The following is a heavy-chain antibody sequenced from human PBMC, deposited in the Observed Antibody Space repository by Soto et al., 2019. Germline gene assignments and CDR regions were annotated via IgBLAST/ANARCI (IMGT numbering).Heavy chain of an antibody. CDR1: GFTFSSYG. V-gene: IGHV3-33*01. D-gene: IGHD2-15*01. CDR3: ARELLMGYYYYGMDV. CDR2: IWYDGSNK. J-gene: IGHJ6*02. Sequence: GGSLRLSCAASGFTFSSYGMHWVRQAPGKGLEWVAVIWYDGSNKYYADSVKGRFTISRDNSKNTLYLQMNSLRAEDTAVYYCARELLMGYYYYGMDVWGQGTTVTVSS.